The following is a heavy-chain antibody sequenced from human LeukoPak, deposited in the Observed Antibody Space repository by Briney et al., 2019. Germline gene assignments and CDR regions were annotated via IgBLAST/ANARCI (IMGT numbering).Heavy chain of an antibody. Sequence: PGGSLRLSCAASGFTFSYYWMHWVRQVPGKGLVWVSHIQSDGRTTSYADSVKGRFTISRDNAKNTLYLQMNSLRVDDTAVYYCAADAAGGCSGGSCNSLFDYWGQGTLVTVSS. J-gene: IGHJ4*02. CDR1: GFTFSYYW. CDR3: AADAAGGCSGGSCNSLFDY. V-gene: IGHV3-74*01. D-gene: IGHD2-15*01. CDR2: IQSDGRTT.